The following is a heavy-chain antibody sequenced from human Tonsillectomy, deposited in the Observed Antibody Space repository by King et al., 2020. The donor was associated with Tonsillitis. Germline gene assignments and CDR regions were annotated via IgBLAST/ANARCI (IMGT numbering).Heavy chain of an antibody. Sequence: MQLQESGPGLVKPSETLSLTCTVSGGSISSSSYYWGWIRQPPGKGLEWIGSIYYSGSTYYNPSLKSRVTISVDTSKNQFSLKLSSVTAADTAVYYCASVVGVDYYYYGMDVWGQGTTVTVSS. V-gene: IGHV4-39*01. D-gene: IGHD2-2*01. J-gene: IGHJ6*02. CDR3: ASVVGVDYYYYGMDV. CDR1: GGSISSSSYY. CDR2: IYYSGST.